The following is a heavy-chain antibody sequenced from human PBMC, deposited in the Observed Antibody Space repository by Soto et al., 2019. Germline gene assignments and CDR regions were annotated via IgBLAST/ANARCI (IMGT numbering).Heavy chain of an antibody. D-gene: IGHD2-15*01. CDR3: AKDGVGVVAVTRWVDP. J-gene: IGHJ5*02. V-gene: IGHV3-30-3*02. Sequence: QVQLVESGGGVVQPGRSVRLSCVASVFTFSSYAMHWVRQAPGKGLEWVAAISLDGRNENYAASVKGRFNISRDNSKNTMYLQMNKLRTEDTAVYFCAKDGVGVVAVTRWVDPWGLGTLVTVSS. CDR1: VFTFSSYA. CDR2: ISLDGRNE.